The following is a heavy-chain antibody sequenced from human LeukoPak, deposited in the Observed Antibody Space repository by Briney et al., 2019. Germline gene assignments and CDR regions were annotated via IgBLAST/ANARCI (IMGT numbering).Heavy chain of an antibody. D-gene: IGHD1-26*01. CDR3: ARGIVGAHDY. CDR2: ISNEGTNT. Sequence: PGGSLRLSCAASGFTFSTYWMHWVRQAPGKGLVWISRISNEGTNTNYADSVKGRFTISRDNAKNTLYLQMNSLRADDTAVYYCARGIVGAHDYWGQGTLVTVSS. J-gene: IGHJ4*02. CDR1: GFTFSTYW. V-gene: IGHV3-74*01.